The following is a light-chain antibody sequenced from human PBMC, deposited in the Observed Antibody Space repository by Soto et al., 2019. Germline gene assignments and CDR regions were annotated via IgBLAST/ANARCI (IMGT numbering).Light chain of an antibody. CDR3: QSYNDWPFT. CDR1: QSISSY. Sequence: DIPMTQSPSSLSASVGDRVTITCRASQSISSYLNWYQQKPGKAPKLLIYAASSLQSGVPSRFSGSGSATDFTLTISSLQSEDFAVYYCQSYNDWPFTFGQGTKLEI. J-gene: IGKJ2*01. CDR2: AAS. V-gene: IGKV1-39*01.